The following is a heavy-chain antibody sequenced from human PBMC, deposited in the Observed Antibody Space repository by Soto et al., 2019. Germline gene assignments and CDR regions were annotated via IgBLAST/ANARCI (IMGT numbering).Heavy chain of an antibody. Sequence: PGGSLRLSCAASGFTFSSYAMHLVRQAPGKGLEWVAVISYDGSNKYYADSVKGRFTISRDNSKNTLYLQMNSLRAEDTAVYYCAREYHNVASVYLYYYYGMDVWGQGTTVTVSS. CDR1: GFTFSSYA. J-gene: IGHJ6*02. V-gene: IGHV3-30-3*01. CDR2: ISYDGSNK. D-gene: IGHD1-1*01. CDR3: AREYHNVASVYLYYYYGMDV.